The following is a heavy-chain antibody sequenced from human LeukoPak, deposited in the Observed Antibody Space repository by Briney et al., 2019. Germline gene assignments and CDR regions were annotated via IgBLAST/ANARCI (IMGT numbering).Heavy chain of an antibody. J-gene: IGHJ4*02. Sequence: SETLSLTCTVSGGSISSYYWSWIRQPPGKGLEWIGYIYYSGNTNYNPSLKNRVTISVDTSKNQFSLKLSSVTAADTAVYYCARHAAGSGKITFGGVIGPYFDYWGQGTLVTVSS. CDR3: ARHAAGSGKITFGGVIGPYFDY. CDR2: IYYSGNT. D-gene: IGHD3-16*02. V-gene: IGHV4-59*08. CDR1: GGSISSYY.